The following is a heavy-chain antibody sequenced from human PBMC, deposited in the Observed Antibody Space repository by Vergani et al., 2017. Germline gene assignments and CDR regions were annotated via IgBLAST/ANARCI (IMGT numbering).Heavy chain of an antibody. J-gene: IGHJ2*01. CDR3: ARSQGDYWYFDR. Sequence: QVRLEESGPGLVKPSETLSLTCSVSGYSIGSGFYWAWIRQSPGEGLQWLTSIHNRGKTYHNPSLKSRVSVSLDTSKNRFAPNLTSVTATDTAVYYCARSQGDYWYFDRWGPGSLVTVSS. V-gene: IGHV4-38-2*01. D-gene: IGHD2-21*01. CDR2: IHNRGKT. CDR1: GYSIGSGFY.